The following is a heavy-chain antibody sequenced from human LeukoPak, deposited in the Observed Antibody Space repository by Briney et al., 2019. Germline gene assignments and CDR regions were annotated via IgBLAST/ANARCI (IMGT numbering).Heavy chain of an antibody. CDR1: GGTFSSYA. D-gene: IGHD3-22*01. CDR3: ARSERYYYDSSGSYYYYGMDV. V-gene: IGHV1-69*04. CDR2: IIPILGIA. Sequence: GASVKVSCKASGGTFSSYAISWVRLAPGQGLEWMGRIIPILGIANYAQKFQGRVTITADKSTSTAYMELSSLRSEDTAVYYCARSERYYYDSSGSYYYYGMDVWGQGTTVTVSS. J-gene: IGHJ6*02.